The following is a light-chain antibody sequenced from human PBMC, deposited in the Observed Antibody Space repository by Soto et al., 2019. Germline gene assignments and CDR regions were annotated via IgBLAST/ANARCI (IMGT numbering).Light chain of an antibody. CDR3: CSYASSTSYV. CDR1: SSDVGGYNF. Sequence: HSVLTQPASVSGSPGQSITISCTRTSSDVGGYNFVSWYQQYPGKAPKLMIHDVTSRPSGVSNRFSGSKSGTTASLTISGLQAEDEADYYCCSYASSTSYVFGTGTKVTVL. J-gene: IGLJ1*01. CDR2: DVT. V-gene: IGLV2-14*01.